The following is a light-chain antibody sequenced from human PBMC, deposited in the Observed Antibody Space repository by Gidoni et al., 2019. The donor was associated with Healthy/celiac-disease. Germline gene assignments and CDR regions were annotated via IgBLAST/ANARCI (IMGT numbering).Light chain of an antibody. V-gene: IGKV3-11*01. CDR1: QSVSSY. J-gene: IGKJ4*01. CDR3: QQRSNWLT. Sequence: ILLPQSPATLSLSPGERATLSCRASQSVSSYLAWYQQKPGQAPRLLIYDASNRATGIPARFSGSGSGTDFTLTISSLEPEDFAVYDCQQRSNWLTFGGGTKVEIK. CDR2: DAS.